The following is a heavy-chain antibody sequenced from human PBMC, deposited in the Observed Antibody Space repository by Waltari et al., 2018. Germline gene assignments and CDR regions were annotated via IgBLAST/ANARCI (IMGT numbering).Heavy chain of an antibody. J-gene: IGHJ4*02. CDR2: ITHSGST. Sequence: QVQLQESGPGLVKPSETLSLTCAVSGYSISSGYYWGWIRQPPGKGLEWIGGITHSGSTYYNPSLKSRITISVDTSKNQFSLKLSSVTAADTAVYYCARHGDYNVRFDYWGQGTLVIVSS. CDR1: GYSISSGYY. D-gene: IGHD4-17*01. V-gene: IGHV4-38-2*01. CDR3: ARHGDYNVRFDY.